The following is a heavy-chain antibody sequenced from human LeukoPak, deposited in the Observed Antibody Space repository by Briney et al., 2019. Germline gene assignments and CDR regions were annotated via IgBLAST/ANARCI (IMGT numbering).Heavy chain of an antibody. Sequence: GGSLRLSCAASGFTFSDYSMKWVGQAPGKGLEWMSYIGIDSGNTNYADSVKGRFTISGDKAKHSLYLQMNSLRVDDTAVYYCARDYKYAFDNWGQGTLVTVSS. V-gene: IGHV3-48*01. J-gene: IGHJ4*02. CDR3: ARDYKYAFDN. CDR2: IGIDSGNT. CDR1: GFTFSDYS. D-gene: IGHD5-24*01.